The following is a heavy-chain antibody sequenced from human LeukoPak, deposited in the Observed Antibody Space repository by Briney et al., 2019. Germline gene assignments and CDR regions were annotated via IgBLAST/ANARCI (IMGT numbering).Heavy chain of an antibody. Sequence: GGSLRLSCATSGFTFDLAWMSWVRQAPGKGLEWVGRIKRNTQGATTDYAAAVKGRFTISRDDSKNTLYLQMNSLEIEDTGVYYCTTHPGYESYWGQGTLVTVSS. V-gene: IGHV3-15*01. CDR3: TTHPGYESY. CDR1: GFTFDLAW. CDR2: IKRNTQGATT. J-gene: IGHJ4*02. D-gene: IGHD2-15*01.